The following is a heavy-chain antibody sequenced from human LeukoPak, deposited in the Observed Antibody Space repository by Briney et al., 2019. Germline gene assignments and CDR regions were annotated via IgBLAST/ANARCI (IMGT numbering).Heavy chain of an antibody. D-gene: IGHD5-12*01. CDR2: ISSSSSYT. V-gene: IGHV3-21*06. Sequence: GGSLRLSCGASGFTFSDYSMNWVRQAPGKGLEWVSSISSSSSYTHYADSVKGRFTISRDNARNSLYLQMNSLRAEDTAVYYCARDRGYGDWGQGTLVTVSS. J-gene: IGHJ4*02. CDR3: ARDRGYGD. CDR1: GFTFSDYS.